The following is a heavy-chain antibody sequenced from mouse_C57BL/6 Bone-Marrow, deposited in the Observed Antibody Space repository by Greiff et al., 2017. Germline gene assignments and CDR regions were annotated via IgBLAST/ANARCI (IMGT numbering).Heavy chain of an antibody. V-gene: IGHV1-18*01. CDR3: AREGDYGSEENWYFDV. CDR1: GYTFTDYN. D-gene: IGHD1-1*01. Sequence: EVQLQQSGPELVKPGASVKIPCKASGYTFTDYNMDWVKQSHGKSLEWIGDINPNNGGTIYNQKFKGKATWTVDKSSSTAYMELRSLTSEDTAVYYCAREGDYGSEENWYFDVWGTGTTVTVSS. J-gene: IGHJ1*03. CDR2: INPNNGGT.